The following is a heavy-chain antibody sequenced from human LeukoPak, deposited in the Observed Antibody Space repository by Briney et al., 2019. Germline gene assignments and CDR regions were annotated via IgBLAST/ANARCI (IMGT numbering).Heavy chain of an antibody. CDR2: IGRSGRNI. J-gene: IGHJ6*02. CDR1: GFTFSTYE. D-gene: IGHD5-18*01. Sequence: GGSLRLSCAASGFTFSTYEMNWVRQAPGKGLEWGSYIGRSGRNIYYADSVKGRFTISRDNAKDSLYLQMNSLRAEDTAVYYCARVRRSYGYQYYFGMDVWGQGTTVTVSS. CDR3: ARVRRSYGYQYYFGMDV. V-gene: IGHV3-48*03.